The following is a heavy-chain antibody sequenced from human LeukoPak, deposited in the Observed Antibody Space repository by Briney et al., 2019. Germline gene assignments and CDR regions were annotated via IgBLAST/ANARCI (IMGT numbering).Heavy chain of an antibody. CDR3: ARDRGYYYYSSGYWYCDL. J-gene: IGHJ2*01. CDR2: ISSSGSTI. Sequence: GGSLRLSCAASGFTFSDYYMSWIRQAPGKGLEWVSYISSSGSTIYYADSVKGRFTISRDNAKNSLYLQMNSLRAEDTAVYYCARDRGYYYYSSGYWYCDLWGRGTLVTVSS. CDR1: GFTFSDYY. D-gene: IGHD3-22*01. V-gene: IGHV3-11*01.